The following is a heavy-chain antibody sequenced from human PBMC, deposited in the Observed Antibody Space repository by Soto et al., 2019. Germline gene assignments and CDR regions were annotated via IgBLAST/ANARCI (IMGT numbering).Heavy chain of an antibody. D-gene: IGHD7-27*01. V-gene: IGHV3-30*18. CDR3: AKYLGSYYGMAV. Sequence: PGGSLRLSCAASGFTFSSYGMHWVRQAPGKGLEWVAVISYDGSNKYYADSVKGRFTISRDNSKNTLYLQMNSLRAEDTAVYYCAKYLGSYYGMAVWGQGTTVTVS. CDR1: GFTFSSYG. CDR2: ISYDGSNK. J-gene: IGHJ6*02.